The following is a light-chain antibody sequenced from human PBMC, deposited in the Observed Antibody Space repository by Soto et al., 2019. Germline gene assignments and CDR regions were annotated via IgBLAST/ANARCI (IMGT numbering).Light chain of an antibody. Sequence: ESVLLHSSATLSFSTGERATLSCRASQSVSRYLAWYQQKPGQAPRLLIYDASNRATGIPARFSGSGSGTDFTLTISSLEPEDFAVYYCQQRSNWPPITFGQGTRLEIK. V-gene: IGKV3-11*01. J-gene: IGKJ5*01. CDR2: DAS. CDR1: QSVSRY. CDR3: QQRSNWPPIT.